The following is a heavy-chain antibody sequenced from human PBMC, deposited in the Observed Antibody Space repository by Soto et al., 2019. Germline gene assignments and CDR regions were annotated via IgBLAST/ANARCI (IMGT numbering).Heavy chain of an antibody. D-gene: IGHD2-15*01. J-gene: IGHJ4*02. Sequence: EVQLLESGGDLVQTGGSLRLSCAACGFNFRDYAMSWVRQSAGKGPEWGSGIGPTGVATNYADSVKGRFTISRVDSSNTLWLVMGDLRAEDTAVYYCVKLVDEGAWRVNFDYWGQGAVVTV. V-gene: IGHV3-23*01. CDR2: IGPTGVAT. CDR3: VKLVDEGAWRVNFDY. CDR1: GFNFRDYA.